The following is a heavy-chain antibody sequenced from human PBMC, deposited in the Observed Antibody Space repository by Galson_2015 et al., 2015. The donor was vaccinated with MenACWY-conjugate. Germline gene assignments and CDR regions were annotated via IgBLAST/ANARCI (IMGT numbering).Heavy chain of an antibody. CDR2: IHPSDGST. J-gene: IGHJ3*02. CDR1: GYILTSYY. Sequence: SVKASCKASGYILTSYYIHWVRQAPGQGLEWMGLIHPSDGSTTCAQKFQGRVTMTRDTSTSTVYMELSSLRSEDTAVYYCARGLPGRGSGSYDAFDIWGQGTMVTVSS. D-gene: IGHD3-10*01. V-gene: IGHV1-46*01. CDR3: ARGLPGRGSGSYDAFDI.